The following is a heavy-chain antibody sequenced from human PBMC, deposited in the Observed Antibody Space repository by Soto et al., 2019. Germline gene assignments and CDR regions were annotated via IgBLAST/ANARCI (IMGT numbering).Heavy chain of an antibody. V-gene: IGHV1-2*02. CDR1: GYTFTAYY. Sequence: ASVKVSCKASGYTFTAYYIHWVRQAPGQRLEWVGWINPKTGDTNSTQHFQGRVTMTTDRSASTVYMELNRLTSDDTAAYYCARDRLPDSWGQGTLVTVSS. CDR3: ARDRLPDS. J-gene: IGHJ5*01. D-gene: IGHD2-15*01. CDR2: INPKTGDT.